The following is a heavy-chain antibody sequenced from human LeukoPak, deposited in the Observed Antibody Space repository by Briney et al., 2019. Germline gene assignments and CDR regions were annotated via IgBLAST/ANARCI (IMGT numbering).Heavy chain of an antibody. D-gene: IGHD1-26*01. CDR1: GYTFTGYY. V-gene: IGHV1-2*02. CDR2: INPNSGGT. Sequence: ASVKVSCKASGYTFTGYYMHWVRQAPGQGLEWMGWINPNSGGTNYAQKFQGRVTMTGDTSISTAYMELSRLRSDDTAVYYCARVRYSGSYSPFRYWGQGTLVTVSS. J-gene: IGHJ4*02. CDR3: ARVRYSGSYSPFRY.